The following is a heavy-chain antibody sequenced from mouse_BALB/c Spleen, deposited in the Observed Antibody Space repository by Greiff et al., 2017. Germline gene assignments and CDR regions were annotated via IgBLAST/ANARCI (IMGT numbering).Heavy chain of an antibody. CDR1: GYSITSGYY. CDR2: ISYDGSN. J-gene: IGHJ4*01. CDR3: ASHYYAMDY. V-gene: IGHV3-6*02. Sequence: EVKLQESGPGLVKPSQSLSLTCSVTGYSITSGYYWNWIRQFPGNKLEWMGYISYDGSNNYNPSLKNRISITRDTSKNQFFLKLNSVTTEDTATYYCASHYYAMDYWGQGTSVTVSS.